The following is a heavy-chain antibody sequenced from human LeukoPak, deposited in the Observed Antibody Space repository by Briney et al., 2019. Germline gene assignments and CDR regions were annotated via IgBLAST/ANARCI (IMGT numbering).Heavy chain of an antibody. CDR1: GGTFSSYA. CDR2: IIPIFGTA. Sequence: ASVKVSCKASGGTFSSYAISWVRQAPGQGLEWMGGIIPIFGTANYARKFQGRVTITTDESTSTAYMELSSLRSEDTAVYYCARGPKPAYCGGDCSPLYFDYWGQGTLVTVSS. J-gene: IGHJ4*02. D-gene: IGHD2-21*02. V-gene: IGHV1-69*05. CDR3: ARGPKPAYCGGDCSPLYFDY.